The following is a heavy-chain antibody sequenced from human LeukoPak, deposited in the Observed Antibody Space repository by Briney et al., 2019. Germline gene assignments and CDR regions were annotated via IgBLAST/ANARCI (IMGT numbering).Heavy chain of an antibody. CDR1: GGSISSSSYY. Sequence: SETLSLTRTVSGGSISSSSYYWGWIRQPPGKGLEWIGSIYYSGSTYYNPSLKSRVTISVDTSKNQFSLKLSSVTAADTAVYYCARLPKMVYAPFDYWGQGTLVTVSS. D-gene: IGHD2-8*01. CDR3: ARLPKMVYAPFDY. V-gene: IGHV4-39*01. J-gene: IGHJ4*02. CDR2: IYYSGST.